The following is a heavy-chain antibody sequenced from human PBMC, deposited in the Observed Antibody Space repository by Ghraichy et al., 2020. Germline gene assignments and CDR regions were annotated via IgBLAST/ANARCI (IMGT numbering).Heavy chain of an antibody. D-gene: IGHD1-26*01. CDR3: AKGVGGYYFDY. CDR1: GFTFGSYA. CDR2: ISGGGGTT. J-gene: IGHJ4*02. V-gene: IGHV3-23*01. Sequence: GGSLRLSCAASGFTFGSYAMSWVRQAPGKGLEWVSVISGGGGTTYYADSVKGRFTICRDNSKNTLCLQMNSLRAEDTAVYYCAKGVGGYYFDYWGQGTLVTVSS.